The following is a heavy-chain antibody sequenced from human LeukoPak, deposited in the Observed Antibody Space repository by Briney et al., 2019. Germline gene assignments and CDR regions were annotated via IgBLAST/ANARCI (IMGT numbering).Heavy chain of an antibody. V-gene: IGHV3-74*01. CDR1: GFTFSSHW. D-gene: IGHD3-10*01. CDR2: IIIDGSGT. Sequence: PGGALRLSCAASGFTFSSHWMHWVRQAPGKGLVWVSRIIIDGSGTSYADTVKSRFTNSRDNTKNTLYMQMNSVRDEDTAVYYCARGHVPGSDRHWDYWGQGILVTVSS. J-gene: IGHJ4*02. CDR3: ARGHVPGSDRHWDY.